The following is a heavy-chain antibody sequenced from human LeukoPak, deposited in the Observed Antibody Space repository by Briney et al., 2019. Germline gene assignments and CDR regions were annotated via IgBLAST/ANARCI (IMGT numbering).Heavy chain of an antibody. J-gene: IGHJ4*02. Sequence: GGSLRLSCAASGFTFSSYGMHWVRQAPGKGLEWVAFIRYDGSNKYYADSVKGRFTISRDNSKNTLYLQMNSLRAEDTAVYYCAKDSSITMIVVVINCFDYWGQGTLVTVSS. CDR3: AKDSSITMIVVVINCFDY. CDR2: IRYDGSNK. D-gene: IGHD3-22*01. CDR1: GFTFSSYG. V-gene: IGHV3-30*02.